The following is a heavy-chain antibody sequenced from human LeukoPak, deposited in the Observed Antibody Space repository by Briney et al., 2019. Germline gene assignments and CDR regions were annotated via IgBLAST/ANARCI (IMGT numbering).Heavy chain of an antibody. D-gene: IGHD5-18*01. J-gene: IGHJ4*02. CDR2: IYYSGST. CDR3: ARPFQAMVPWSYFDY. Sequence: SETLSLTCTVSGGSISSSSYYWGWIRQPPGKGLEWIGSIYYSGSTYYNPSLKSRVTISVDTSKNQFSLKLSSVTAADTAVYYCARPFQAMVPWSYFDYWGQGTLVTVSS. CDR1: GGSISSSSYY. V-gene: IGHV4-39*01.